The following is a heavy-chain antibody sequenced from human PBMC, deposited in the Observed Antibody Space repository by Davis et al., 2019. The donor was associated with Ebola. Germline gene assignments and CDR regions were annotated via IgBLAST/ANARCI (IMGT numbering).Heavy chain of an antibody. D-gene: IGHD6-13*01. Sequence: PGGSLRLSCAASGFTFSSYAMSWVRQAPGKGLEWVSAISGSGGSTYYADSVKGRFTISRDNSKNTLYLQMNSLRAEDTAVYYCVPGAAAGTGYFDYWGQGTLVTVSS. J-gene: IGHJ4*02. CDR3: VPGAAAGTGYFDY. CDR2: ISGSGGST. CDR1: GFTFSSYA. V-gene: IGHV3-23*01.